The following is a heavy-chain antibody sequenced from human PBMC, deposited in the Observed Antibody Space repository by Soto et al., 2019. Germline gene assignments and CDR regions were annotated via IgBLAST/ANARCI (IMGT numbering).Heavy chain of an antibody. CDR2: ITWKSDIV. CDR1: GFTFTDYA. V-gene: IGHV3-9*01. Sequence: GGSLRLSCAASGFTFTDYAMHWVRQAPGKGLEWVSGITWKSDIVGYADSVKGRFTISRDNAKNSLYLQMNNLRTEDTALYYCATTSWTSDAFDVWGQGTMVTVSS. CDR3: ATTSWTSDAFDV. J-gene: IGHJ3*01. D-gene: IGHD1-1*01.